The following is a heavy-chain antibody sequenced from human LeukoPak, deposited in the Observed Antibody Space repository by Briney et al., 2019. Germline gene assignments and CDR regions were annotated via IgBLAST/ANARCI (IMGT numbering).Heavy chain of an antibody. V-gene: IGHV3-21*01. CDR1: GFTFSSYS. CDR3: ARDAVVAATPLDY. Sequence: GGSLRLSCAASGFTFSSYSMNWVRQAPGKGLEWVSSISSSSSYIYYADSVKGRFTISRDNAKNSLYLQMNSLRAEDTAVYYCARDAVVAATPLDYWGQGTLVTVSS. J-gene: IGHJ4*02. CDR2: ISSSSSYI. D-gene: IGHD2-15*01.